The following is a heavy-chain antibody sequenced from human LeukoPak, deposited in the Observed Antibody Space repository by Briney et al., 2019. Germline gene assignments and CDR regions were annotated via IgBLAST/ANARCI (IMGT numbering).Heavy chain of an antibody. CDR1: GGTFSSYA. CDR3: AGASIAAAGPHDY. Sequence: LVKVSCKASGGTFSSYAISWVRQAPGQGLEWMGGIIPIFGTANYAQKFQGRVTITADESTSTAYMELSSLRSEDTAVYYCAGASIAAAGPHDYWGQGTLVTVSS. V-gene: IGHV1-69*01. CDR2: IIPIFGTA. J-gene: IGHJ4*02. D-gene: IGHD6-13*01.